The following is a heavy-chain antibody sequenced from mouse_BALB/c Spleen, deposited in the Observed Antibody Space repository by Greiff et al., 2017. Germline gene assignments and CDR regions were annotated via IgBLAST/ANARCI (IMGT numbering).Heavy chain of an antibody. CDR2: ISSGGST. J-gene: IGHJ4*01. CDR1: GFTFSSYA. Sequence: EVKLQESGGGLVKPGGSLKLSCAASGFTFSSYAMSWVRQTPEKRLEWVASISSGGSTYYPDSVKGRFTISRDNARNILYLQMSSLRSEDTAMYYCARHDPYAMDYWGQGTSVTVSS. CDR3: ARHDPYAMDY. V-gene: IGHV5-6-5*01.